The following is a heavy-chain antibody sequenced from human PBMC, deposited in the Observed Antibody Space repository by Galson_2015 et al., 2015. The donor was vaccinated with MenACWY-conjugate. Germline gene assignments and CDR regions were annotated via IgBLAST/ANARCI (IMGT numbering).Heavy chain of an antibody. D-gene: IGHD1-7*01. J-gene: IGHJ4*02. Sequence: TLSLTCTVSDDSVNSGSYYWNWIRQPPGKVLEWIGYVYYNGNTNYNPSVESRVTISADTSKNQFSLRLSSVTAADTAVYYCARAAWNYMFFDSWGQGSLVTVSS. CDR1: DDSVNSGSYY. V-gene: IGHV4-61*01. CDR2: VYYNGNT. CDR3: ARAAWNYMFFDS.